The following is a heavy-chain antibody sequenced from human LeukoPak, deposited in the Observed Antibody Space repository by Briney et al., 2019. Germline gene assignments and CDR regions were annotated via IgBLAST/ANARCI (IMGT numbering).Heavy chain of an antibody. V-gene: IGHV3-48*02. CDR3: ARMHYFDY. J-gene: IGHJ4*02. Sequence: PGGSLRLSCAASGFTFSTYSMNWVRQVPGMGLEWVSYTSSSSSTIFYADSVKGRFTISRDNAKNSLYLQMNSLRDEDTAVYYCARMHYFDYWGQGTLVTVSS. CDR1: GFTFSTYS. CDR2: TSSSSSTI.